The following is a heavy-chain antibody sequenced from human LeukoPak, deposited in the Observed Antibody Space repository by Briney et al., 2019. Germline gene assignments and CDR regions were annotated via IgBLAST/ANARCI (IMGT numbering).Heavy chain of an antibody. D-gene: IGHD3-9*01. V-gene: IGHV3-48*04. Sequence: GGSLRLSCAASGFTFSNAWMSWVRQAPGKGLEWLSYTSSGSSTIYYADAVKGRFVISRDNTKKTLDLEMNSLRAEDTAVYFCARVAHFDRGMDVWGQGTTVIVSS. CDR3: ARVAHFDRGMDV. CDR1: GFTFSNAW. CDR2: TSSGSSTI. J-gene: IGHJ6*02.